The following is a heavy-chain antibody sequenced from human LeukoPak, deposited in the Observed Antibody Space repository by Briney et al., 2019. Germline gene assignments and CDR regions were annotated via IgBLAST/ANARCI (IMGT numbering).Heavy chain of an antibody. CDR3: AHAVHGNFYFDP. D-gene: IGHD4-23*01. V-gene: IGHV5-51*01. CDR2: IYPGDSDT. CDR1: GYSFTSYW. J-gene: IGHJ5*01. Sequence: GESLQISCQGSGYSFTSYWTGWVRQMPGKGLEWMGIIYPGDSDTRYSPSFQGQVTISADKSISTAYLQWGSLKDSDTAIYYCAHAVHGNFYFDPWGQGTLVTVSS.